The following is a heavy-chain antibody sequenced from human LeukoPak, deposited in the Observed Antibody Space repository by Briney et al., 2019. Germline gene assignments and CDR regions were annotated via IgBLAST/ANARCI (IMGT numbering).Heavy chain of an antibody. CDR1: GFTFTCCD. Sequence: GGSLRLFCAASGFTFTCCDMHWVRQAPGKGLEWVAVTSYDGSEKYYADSVKGRFTISRDNSRNTLHLQMNTLRVEDTAIYYCARYYADYECLDYWGQGALVTVSS. J-gene: IGHJ4*02. CDR2: TSYDGSEK. D-gene: IGHD4-17*01. CDR3: ARYYADYECLDY. V-gene: IGHV3-30*03.